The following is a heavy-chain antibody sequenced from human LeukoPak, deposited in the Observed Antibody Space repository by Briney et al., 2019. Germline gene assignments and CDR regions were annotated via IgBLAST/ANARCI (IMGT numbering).Heavy chain of an antibody. D-gene: IGHD3-22*01. CDR3: TTDVSFTMIVVVTTVRDY. CDR2: IKSKTDGGTT. Sequence: GGSLRLSCAASGFTFSNAWMSWVRQAPGKGLEWVGRIKSKTDGGTTDYAAPVKGRFTISRDDSKNTLYLQMNSLKTEDTAVHYCTTDVSFTMIVVVTTVRDYWGQGTLVTVSS. J-gene: IGHJ4*02. CDR1: GFTFSNAW. V-gene: IGHV3-15*01.